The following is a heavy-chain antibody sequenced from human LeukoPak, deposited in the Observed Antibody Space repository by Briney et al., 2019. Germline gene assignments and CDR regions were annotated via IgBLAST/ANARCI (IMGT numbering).Heavy chain of an antibody. CDR1: GRSFSGYY. V-gene: IGHV4-34*01. Sequence: SETLSLTCAVYGRSFSGYYWSWIRQPPGKGLEWIGEINHSGSTNYNPSLKSRVTTSVDTSKNQFSLKLSSVTAADTAVYYCARENRGYCSSTSCYTARGSWFDPWGQGTLVTVSS. D-gene: IGHD2-2*02. CDR2: INHSGST. J-gene: IGHJ5*02. CDR3: ARENRGYCSSTSCYTARGSWFDP.